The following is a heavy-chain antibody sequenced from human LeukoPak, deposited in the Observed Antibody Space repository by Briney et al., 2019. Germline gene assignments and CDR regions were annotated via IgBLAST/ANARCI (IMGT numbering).Heavy chain of an antibody. V-gene: IGHV3-7*01. CDR3: ARTDSGSYYYYYGMDV. Sequence: GGSLRLSCAASGFTFSSYAMSWVRQAPGKGLEWVANIKQDGSEKYYVDSVKGRFTISRDNAKNSLYLQMNSLRAEDTAVYYCARTDSGSYYYYYGMDVWGQGTTVTVSS. J-gene: IGHJ6*02. CDR2: IKQDGSEK. D-gene: IGHD1-26*01. CDR1: GFTFSSYA.